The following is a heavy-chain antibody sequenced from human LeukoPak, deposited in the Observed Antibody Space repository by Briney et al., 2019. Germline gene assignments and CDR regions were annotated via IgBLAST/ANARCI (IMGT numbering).Heavy chain of an antibody. CDR1: GGSISSTTYS. J-gene: IGHJ1*01. Sequence: SSETLSLTCTVSGGSISSTTYSWGWIRQPPGKGLEWIGTIYYSGTAYYNPSLKSRVTISVDTSKNQFSLELSSMTAADTAVYYCARGPTLKYFHHWGQGALVTVSS. CDR3: ARGPTLKYFHH. V-gene: IGHV4-39*02. CDR2: IYYSGTA.